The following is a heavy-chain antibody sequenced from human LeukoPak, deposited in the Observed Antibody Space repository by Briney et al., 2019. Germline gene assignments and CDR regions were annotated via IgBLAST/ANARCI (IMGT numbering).Heavy chain of an antibody. CDR2: IIPIFGTA. D-gene: IGHD3-10*01. CDR1: GGTFRRYA. Sequence: SVKVSCKAFGGTFRRYAISWVRQSPGQGLEWMGGIIPIFGTANYAKKFQGRVTITADESTHTAYMELSSLRSEDTAVYYCARASSRDLVRGVKGCFDPWGQGTLVTVSS. CDR3: ARASSRDLVRGVKGCFDP. J-gene: IGHJ5*02. V-gene: IGHV1-69*01.